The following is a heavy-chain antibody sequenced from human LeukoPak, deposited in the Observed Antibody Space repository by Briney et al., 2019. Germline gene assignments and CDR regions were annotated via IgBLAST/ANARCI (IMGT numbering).Heavy chain of an antibody. V-gene: IGHV4-39*07. CDR1: GGSISSSSYY. Sequence: SETLSLTCTVSGGSISSSSYYWGWIRQPPGKGLEWIGSIYYSGSTYYNPSLKSRVTISVDTSKNQFSLKLSSVTAADTAVYYCARRLRMVLVRGVITDLFDYWGQGTLVTVSS. D-gene: IGHD3-10*01. CDR3: ARRLRMVLVRGVITDLFDY. J-gene: IGHJ4*02. CDR2: IYYSGST.